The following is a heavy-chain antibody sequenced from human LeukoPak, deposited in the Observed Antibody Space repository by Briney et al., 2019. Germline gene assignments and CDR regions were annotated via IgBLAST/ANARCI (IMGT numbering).Heavy chain of an antibody. J-gene: IGHJ3*02. CDR2: MNPNSGNT. V-gene: IGHV1-8*02. Sequence: ASVKVSCKASGGTFSSYAISWVRQAPGQGLEWMGWMNPNSGNTGYAQKFQGRVTMTRNTSISTAYMELSSLRSEDTAVYYCARDRGYSYGFAFDIWGQGTMVTVSS. CDR3: ARDRGYSYGFAFDI. CDR1: GGTFSSYA. D-gene: IGHD5-18*01.